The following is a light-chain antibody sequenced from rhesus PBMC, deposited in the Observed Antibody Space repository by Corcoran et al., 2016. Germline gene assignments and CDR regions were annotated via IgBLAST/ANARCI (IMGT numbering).Light chain of an antibody. V-gene: IGKV3-24*03. CDR1: QSVITR. CDR2: GAS. CDR3: LHHNKWPLT. J-gene: IGKJ4*01. Sequence: VMTQSPATLSLSPGERATLSCRASQSVITRLAWYPQKPGPAPRLLLYGASTRATGTPHRFSGSGSWSYFTLTISSLEPVDVAVYYCLHHNKWPLTFGWGTKVELK.